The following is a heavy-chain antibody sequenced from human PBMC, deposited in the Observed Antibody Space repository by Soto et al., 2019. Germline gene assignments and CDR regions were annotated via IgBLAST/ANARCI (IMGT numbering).Heavy chain of an antibody. Sequence: GGSLRLSCAASGFILNTYGMHWVRQAPGKGLEWVAVISYDGSNKYYAGSVKGRLTISRDNSKNTLYLQMNSLRAEDTAMYYCARTAAAGKYYYGMDVWGQGTTVTVSS. CDR2: ISYDGSNK. J-gene: IGHJ6*02. CDR3: ARTAAAGKYYYGMDV. D-gene: IGHD6-13*01. CDR1: GFILNTYG. V-gene: IGHV3-30*03.